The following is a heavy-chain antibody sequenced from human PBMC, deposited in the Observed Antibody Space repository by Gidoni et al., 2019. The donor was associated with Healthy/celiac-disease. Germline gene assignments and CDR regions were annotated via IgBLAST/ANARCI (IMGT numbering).Heavy chain of an antibody. CDR3: AREPPAAGRKYYYYYMDV. CDR1: GGSFSGYY. V-gene: IGHV4-34*01. CDR2: INHSGST. D-gene: IGHD6-13*01. J-gene: IGHJ6*03. Sequence: QVQLQQWGAGLLKPSETLSLTCAVYGGSFSGYYWSWIRQPPGKGLEWIGEINHSGSTNYNPSLKSRVTISVDTSKNQFSLKLSSVTAADTAVYYCAREPPAAGRKYYYYYMDVWGKGTTVTVSS.